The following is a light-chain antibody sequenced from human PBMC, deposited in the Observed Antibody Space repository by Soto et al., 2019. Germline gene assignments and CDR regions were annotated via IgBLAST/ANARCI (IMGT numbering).Light chain of an antibody. CDR1: QGISNY. CDR2: AAS. Sequence: DIQMTQSPSSLSASVGDRVTITCRASQGISNYLAWYQQKPGKVPKLLIYAASTLQLEVPSRFSGSASGIDFFLTISSVPREDVATYYFQMYNCALTFGQGTKLEIK. J-gene: IGKJ2*01. V-gene: IGKV1-27*01. CDR3: QMYNCALT.